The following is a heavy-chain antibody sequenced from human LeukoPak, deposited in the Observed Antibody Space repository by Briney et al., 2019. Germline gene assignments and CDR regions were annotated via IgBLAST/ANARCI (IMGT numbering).Heavy chain of an antibody. CDR1: GGSISSGDYY. CDR2: IYYSGST. CDR3: ARTEWSYFDY. J-gene: IGHJ4*02. Sequence: SETLSLTCTVSGGSISSGDYYWSWIRQPPGKGLEWIGYIYYSGSTYYNPPLKSRVTISVDTSKNQFSLKLSSVTAADTAVYYCARTEWSYFDYWGQGTLVTVSS. D-gene: IGHD2-8*01. V-gene: IGHV4-30-4*01.